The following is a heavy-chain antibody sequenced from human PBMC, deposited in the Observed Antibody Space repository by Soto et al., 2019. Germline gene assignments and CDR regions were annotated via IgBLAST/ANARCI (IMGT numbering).Heavy chain of an antibody. CDR2: VNPSGGHT. J-gene: IGHJ4*02. CDR3: ARGGHVVVVTAALDY. CDR1: GDTFTDYY. V-gene: IGHV1-46*01. Sequence: QVQLMQSGAEVKKPGASVKVSCKASGDTFTDYYIHWVRQAPGQGLEWMGTVNPSGGHTTYAQHFLGSVTMTRDQSTSTLFTELSSLTSDDTAVYYCARGGHVVVVTAALDYWGQGTLVTVSS. D-gene: IGHD2-21*02.